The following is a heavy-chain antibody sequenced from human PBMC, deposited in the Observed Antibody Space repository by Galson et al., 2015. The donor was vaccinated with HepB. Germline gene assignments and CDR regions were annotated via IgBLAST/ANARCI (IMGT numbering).Heavy chain of an antibody. D-gene: IGHD3-10*01. J-gene: IGHJ3*02. V-gene: IGHV3-23*01. CDR1: GFTFSTYA. CDR2: ITGSGGGT. Sequence: SLRLSCAASGFTFSTYAMSWVRQAPGKGLEWVSAITGSGGGTYYADSVRGRFTISRDNSKNTPYLQMNSLRAEDTAVYYCAKSTFYGSGSYYTPHAAFDIWGQGTMVTVSS. CDR3: AKSTFYGSGSYYTPHAAFDI.